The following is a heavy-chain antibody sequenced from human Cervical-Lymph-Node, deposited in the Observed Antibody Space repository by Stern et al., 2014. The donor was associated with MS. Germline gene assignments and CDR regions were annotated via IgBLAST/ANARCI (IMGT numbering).Heavy chain of an antibody. CDR1: GFTVSSNY. CDR2: IYSGGST. V-gene: IGHV3-53*01. D-gene: IGHD3-10*01. J-gene: IGHJ5*02. Sequence: EVQLVESGGGLIQPGGSLRLSCAASGFTVSSNYMSWVRQAPGKGLEWVSVIYSGGSTYYADSVKGRFTISRDNSKNTLYRQMNSLRAEDTAVYYCASMVRGDWFDPWGQGTLVTVSS. CDR3: ASMVRGDWFDP.